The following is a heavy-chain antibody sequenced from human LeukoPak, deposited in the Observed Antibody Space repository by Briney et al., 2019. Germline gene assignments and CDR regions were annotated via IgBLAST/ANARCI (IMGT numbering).Heavy chain of an antibody. V-gene: IGHV3-23*01. J-gene: IGHJ4*02. Sequence: GGSLRLSCVVSGFMSGSYPMTWVRQDQRKGLEWLSTVSGRGDSTYYAESVKGRFTISRDTSKNTVYLQMNSLRAEDTALYYCAKGYRRGWYVGGNFDYWGQGTPVTVSS. CDR2: VSGRGDST. CDR1: GFMSGSYP. D-gene: IGHD6-19*01. CDR3: AKGYRRGWYVGGNFDY.